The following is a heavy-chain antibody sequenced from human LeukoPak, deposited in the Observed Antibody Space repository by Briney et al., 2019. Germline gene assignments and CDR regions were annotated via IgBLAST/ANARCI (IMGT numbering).Heavy chain of an antibody. Sequence: GGSLRLSCAASGFTFTSYTMNWVRQAPGKGLQWVSYIISSSSTLYYADSVKGRFTISRDNAKNSLFLQMNSVRAEDTAVYYCARESQLWLGVGMDVWGQGTTVAVSS. CDR3: ARESQLWLGVGMDV. CDR1: GFTFTSYT. CDR2: IISSSSTL. V-gene: IGHV3-48*01. D-gene: IGHD5-18*01. J-gene: IGHJ6*02.